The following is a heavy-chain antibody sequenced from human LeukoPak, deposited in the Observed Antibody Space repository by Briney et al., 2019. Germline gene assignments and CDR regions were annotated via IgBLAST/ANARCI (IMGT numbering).Heavy chain of an antibody. Sequence: ERSLRLSCAASGFTFSSYGMHWVRKAPGKRLEWVAVIWYDGSNKYYADSVKGRFTISRDNSKNTLYLQMNSLRAEDTAVYYCARSIAVALGDWFDPWGQGTLVTVSS. D-gene: IGHD6-19*01. CDR2: IWYDGSNK. CDR1: GFTFSSYG. V-gene: IGHV3-33*01. J-gene: IGHJ5*02. CDR3: ARSIAVALGDWFDP.